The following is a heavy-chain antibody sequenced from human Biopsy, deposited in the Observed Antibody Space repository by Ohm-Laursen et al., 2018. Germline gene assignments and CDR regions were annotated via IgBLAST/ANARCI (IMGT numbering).Heavy chain of an antibody. CDR3: AGAGGHSF. V-gene: IGHV3-66*01. CDR1: EFNVDRNH. Sequence: GSLRLSCAASEFNVDRNHMNWVRQAPGKGLEWVSMIHGSGRTDHADSVKGGFTVSRDNSKDTVYLQMNALRVDDTAMYYCAGAGGHSFWGQGALVTVSS. J-gene: IGHJ4*02. CDR2: IHGSGRT. D-gene: IGHD3-16*01.